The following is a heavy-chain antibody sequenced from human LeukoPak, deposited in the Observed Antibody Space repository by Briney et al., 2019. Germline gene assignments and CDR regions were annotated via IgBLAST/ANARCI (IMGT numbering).Heavy chain of an antibody. Sequence: TSETLSLTCTVSGGSISSSSYYWGWIRQPPGKGLEWIGSIYYSGSTYYNPSLKSRVTISVDTSKNQFSLKLSSVTAADTAVYYCARVVGGYYQDPFDYWGQGTLVTVSS. D-gene: IGHD3-22*01. CDR1: GGSISSSSYY. V-gene: IGHV4-39*07. CDR2: IYYSGST. CDR3: ARVVGGYYQDPFDY. J-gene: IGHJ4*02.